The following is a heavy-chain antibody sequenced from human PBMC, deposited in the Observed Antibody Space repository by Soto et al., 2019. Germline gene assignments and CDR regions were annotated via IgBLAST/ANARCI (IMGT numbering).Heavy chain of an antibody. Sequence: SSVKVSCKASGYPFTKYIIHWVRQAPGQRLEWMGWINAGKGNTKYSQKFQGRVTITRDTSASKAYMELRSLRSEDTAVYYCARDRGWTTVVTERESFNIWGPGTMVTLSS. J-gene: IGHJ3*02. V-gene: IGHV1-3*01. CDR2: INAGKGNT. CDR3: ARDRGWTTVVTERESFNI. D-gene: IGHD4-17*01. CDR1: GYPFTKYI.